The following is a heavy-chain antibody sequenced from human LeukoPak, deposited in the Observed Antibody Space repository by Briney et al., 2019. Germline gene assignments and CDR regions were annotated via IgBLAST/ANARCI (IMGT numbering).Heavy chain of an antibody. D-gene: IGHD3-10*01. Sequence: GGSLRLSCAASGFTFSSYAMHWVRQAPGKGLEWVAVISYDGSNKYYADSVKGRFTISRDNSKNTLYLQMNSLRAEDTAVYYCAKDSAQTANYGSGSYYDYWGQGTLVTVSS. V-gene: IGHV3-30-3*01. CDR3: AKDSAQTANYGSGSYYDY. CDR2: ISYDGSNK. J-gene: IGHJ4*02. CDR1: GFTFSSYA.